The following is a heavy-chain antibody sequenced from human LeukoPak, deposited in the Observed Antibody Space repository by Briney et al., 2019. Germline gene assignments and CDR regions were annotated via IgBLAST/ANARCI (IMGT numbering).Heavy chain of an antibody. J-gene: IGHJ6*03. D-gene: IGHD3-10*01. V-gene: IGHV3-21*01. CDR3: AKLGKTENHYGSGRFSYYYYMDV. Sequence: GGSLRLSCAASGFTFSNYNMNWVRQAPGKGLEWVSSISSSSTYMYYADSVKGRFTISRDNAKNSLYLQMNSLRAEDTAVYYCAKLGKTENHYGSGRFSYYYYMDVWGKGTTVTISS. CDR2: ISSSSTYM. CDR1: GFTFSNYN.